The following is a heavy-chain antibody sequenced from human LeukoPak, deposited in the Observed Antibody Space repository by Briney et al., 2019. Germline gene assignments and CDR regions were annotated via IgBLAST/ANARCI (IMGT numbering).Heavy chain of an antibody. CDR1: GFTFSDHY. Sequence: GGSLRLSCAASGFTFSDHYMDWVRQAPGKGREWVGRTRNKANSYTTEYAASVKGRFTISRDDSKNSLYLQMNSLKTEDTAVYYCARGRRRYWYFDLWGRGTLVTVSS. V-gene: IGHV3-72*01. CDR3: ARGRRRYWYFDL. CDR2: TRNKANSYTT. J-gene: IGHJ2*01.